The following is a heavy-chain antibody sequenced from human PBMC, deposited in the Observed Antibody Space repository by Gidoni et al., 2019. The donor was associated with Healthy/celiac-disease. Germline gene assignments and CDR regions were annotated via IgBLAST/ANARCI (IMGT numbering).Heavy chain of an antibody. J-gene: IGHJ4*02. D-gene: IGHD3-9*01. V-gene: IGHV3-23*01. Sequence: EVQLLESGGGLVQPGGSLRLSCAASGFPFSSYAMSWVRQAPGKGLEWVSAISGSGGSTYYADSVKGRFTISRDNSKNTLYLQMNSLRAEDTAVYYCAKDHYDILTGYLKWGQGTLVTVSS. CDR1: GFPFSSYA. CDR3: AKDHYDILTGYLK. CDR2: ISGSGGST.